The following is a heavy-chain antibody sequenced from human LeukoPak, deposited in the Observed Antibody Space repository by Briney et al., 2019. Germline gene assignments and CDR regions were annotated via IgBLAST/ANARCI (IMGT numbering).Heavy chain of an antibody. D-gene: IGHD4-17*01. CDR3: ARGHYGLDI. CDR1: GFTISNHW. J-gene: IGHJ3*02. V-gene: IGHV3-7*01. CDR2: INPDGSQK. Sequence: GRSLRLSCAASGFTISNHWLTWVRQAPGRGLEWVAHINPDGSQKDCVDSVTGRFTISRDNAKNSVYLQVNSLRAEDTALYYCARGHYGLDIWGQGTMVTVSS.